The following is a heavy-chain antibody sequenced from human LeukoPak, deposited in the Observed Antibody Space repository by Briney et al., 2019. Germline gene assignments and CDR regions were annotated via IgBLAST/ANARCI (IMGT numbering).Heavy chain of an antibody. CDR1: GGSFSGYY. Sequence: PSETLSLTCAVYGGSFSGYYWGWIRQPPGKGLEWIGSIYYSGRTYYNSSLKSRVTISVDTSKNQFSLKVTSVTAVDTAVYYCASAYYDILGGHFDYWGQGTLVTVSS. CDR2: IYYSGRT. D-gene: IGHD3-9*01. CDR3: ASAYYDILGGHFDY. J-gene: IGHJ4*02. V-gene: IGHV4-34*01.